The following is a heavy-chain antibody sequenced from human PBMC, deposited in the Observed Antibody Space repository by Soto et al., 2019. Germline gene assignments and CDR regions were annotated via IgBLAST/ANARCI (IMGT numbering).Heavy chain of an antibody. D-gene: IGHD2-15*01. CDR3: AHRRVVPAKGNNWFDT. Sequence: QITLKESGPTLVKPTQTLTLTCTFSGFSLSTSGVGVGWIRQPPGKALEWLAFIYWDDDKRYSPYLKSKLTINKATSKNQVVLTMTNMDPVDTATYYCAHRRVVPAKGNNWFDTWGQGTLVIVSS. V-gene: IGHV2-5*02. J-gene: IGHJ5*02. CDR1: GFSLSTSGVG. CDR2: IYWDDDK.